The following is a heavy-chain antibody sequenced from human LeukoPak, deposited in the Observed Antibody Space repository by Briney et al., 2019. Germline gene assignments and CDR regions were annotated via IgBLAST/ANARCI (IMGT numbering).Heavy chain of an antibody. CDR2: ISGSGGST. D-gene: IGHD3-9*01. Sequence: GGSLRLSCAASGFTFSSYAMSWVRQAPGKGLEWVPAISGSGGSTYYADSVKGRFTISRDNSKNTLYLQMNSLRAEDTAVYYCAKDGVGGYFDWLFCGYFDYWGQGTLVTVSS. CDR1: GFTFSSYA. J-gene: IGHJ4*02. CDR3: AKDGVGGYFDWLFCGYFDY. V-gene: IGHV3-23*01.